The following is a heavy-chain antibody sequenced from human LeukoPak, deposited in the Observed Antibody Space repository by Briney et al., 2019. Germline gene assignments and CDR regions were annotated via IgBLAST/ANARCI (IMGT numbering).Heavy chain of an antibody. J-gene: IGHJ2*01. CDR3: PRDLVYGGHSKRFWYFDL. CDR1: GGSISSAIYF. CDR2: ISTSGST. Sequence: SESLSLTCTVSGGSISSAIYFWSWIRQPAGKGLEWIGRISTSGSTNYNPSLRSRVTISMDRSKNQFSLKLSSVTAADRAVYYCPRDLVYGGHSKRFWYFDLWGRGTLVTVSS. D-gene: IGHD4-23*01. V-gene: IGHV4-61*02.